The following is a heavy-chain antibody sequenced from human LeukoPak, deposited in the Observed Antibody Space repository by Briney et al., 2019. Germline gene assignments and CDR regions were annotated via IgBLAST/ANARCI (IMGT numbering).Heavy chain of an antibody. CDR3: SRSLDY. CDR2: INQDGRIQ. J-gene: IGHJ4*02. V-gene: IGHV3-7*01. CDR1: GFPFSDYW. Sequence: GGSLRLSCAASGFPFSDYWMDWVRQAPGKGVEWVANINQDGRIQCYADSVRGRFIISRNNAKNSLYLQMYSLRAEDTAIYFCSRSLDYLGQGALVTVSS.